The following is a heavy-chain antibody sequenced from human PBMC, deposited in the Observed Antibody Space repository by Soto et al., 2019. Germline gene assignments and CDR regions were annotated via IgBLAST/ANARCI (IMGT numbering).Heavy chain of an antibody. D-gene: IGHD3-9*01. CDR1: GFNFSNAW. CDR3: TTHTRKLRYFDWLLYSLSLFY. Sequence: TWRSLRIPCVPTGFNFSNAWMSWVRQAPGSGLDRVGPIKSKTDGGTTDYAAPVKGRFTISRYDSKKTLYLKMNSLKTEDTAVYYCTTHTRKLRYFDWLLYSLSLFYWGQGTLVTISS. V-gene: IGHV3-15*01. J-gene: IGHJ4*02. CDR2: IKSKTDGGTT.